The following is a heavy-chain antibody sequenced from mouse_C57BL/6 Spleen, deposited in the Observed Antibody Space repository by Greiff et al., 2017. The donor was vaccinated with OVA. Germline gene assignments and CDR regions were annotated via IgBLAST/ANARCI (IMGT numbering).Heavy chain of an antibody. CDR2: ISSGSSNI. CDR3: ARGPYYLDY. J-gene: IGHJ2*01. CDR1: GFTFSDYG. V-gene: IGHV5-17*01. Sequence: DVKLVESGGGLVKPGGSLKLSCAASGFTFSDYGMHWVRQAPEKGLEWVAYISSGSSNIYYADTVKGRFTISRDNAKNTLFLQMTSLRSEDTAMYYCARGPYYLDYWGQGTTLTVSS.